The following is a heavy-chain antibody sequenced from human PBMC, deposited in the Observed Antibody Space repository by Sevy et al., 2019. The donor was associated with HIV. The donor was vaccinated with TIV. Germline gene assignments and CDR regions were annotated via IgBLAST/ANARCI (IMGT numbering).Heavy chain of an antibody. D-gene: IGHD3-16*01. CDR2: ISYDGSNK. J-gene: IGHJ4*02. Sequence: GGSLRLSCAASGFTFSSYAMHWVRQAPGKGLEWVAVISYDGSNKYYADSVKGRFTISRDNSTNTRYLQMNSLGAEDTAVYYCARAMITFPGAPNDYWGQGTLVTVSS. V-gene: IGHV3-30-3*01. CDR3: ARAMITFPGAPNDY. CDR1: GFTFSSYA.